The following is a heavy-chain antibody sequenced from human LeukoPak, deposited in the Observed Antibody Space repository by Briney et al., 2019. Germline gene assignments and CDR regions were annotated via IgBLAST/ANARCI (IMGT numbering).Heavy chain of an antibody. J-gene: IGHJ4*02. CDR3: NFERGADS. CDR2: IGGDGHVS. CDR1: GFSFSTYV. V-gene: IGHV3-23*01. Sequence: GGSLRLSCAASGFSFSTYVMSWVRQAPGKGLEWVSSIGGDGHVSYYADSVKGRFTISRDNSKNTLFLQMDSLRVEDTAVDGCNFERGADSWGQGAQVTVSS. D-gene: IGHD3-10*01.